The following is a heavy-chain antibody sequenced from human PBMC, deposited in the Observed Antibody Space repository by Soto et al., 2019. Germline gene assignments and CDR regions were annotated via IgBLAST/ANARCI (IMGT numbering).Heavy chain of an antibody. CDR3: TTWRSTFNVAY. Sequence: QVQLVESGGGVVQPGRSVRLSCAVSGLTFSDYGMHWVRQPPGKGLEWVASIWDHGNKKRYGDTVKGRFTTSSEKSKGTLYLQRDSLTDDATAVYYCTTWRSTFNVAYCGLGALVPAS. V-gene: IGHV3-33*01. D-gene: IGHD6-13*01. CDR2: IWDHGNKK. CDR1: GLTFSDYG. J-gene: IGHJ4*02.